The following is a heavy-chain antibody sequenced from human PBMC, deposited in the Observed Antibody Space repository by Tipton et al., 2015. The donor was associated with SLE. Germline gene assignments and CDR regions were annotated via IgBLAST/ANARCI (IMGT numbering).Heavy chain of an antibody. Sequence: SLRLSCAASGFTFSSYGMHWVRQAPGKGLEWVAFIRYDGSNKYYADSVKGRFTISRDNSKNTLYLQMNSLRAEDAAVYYCAKAPGSSGWFFDYWGQGTLVTVSS. CDR1: GFTFSSYG. CDR3: AKAPGSSGWFFDY. D-gene: IGHD6-19*01. V-gene: IGHV3-30*02. J-gene: IGHJ4*02. CDR2: IRYDGSNK.